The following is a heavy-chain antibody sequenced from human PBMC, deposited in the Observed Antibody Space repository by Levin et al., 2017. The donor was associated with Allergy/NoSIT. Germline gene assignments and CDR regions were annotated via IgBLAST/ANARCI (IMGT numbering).Heavy chain of an antibody. CDR2: ISGSGGSR. CDR1: GFTFSSYA. CDR3: AKVGGSGWWDDAFDI. V-gene: IGHV3-23*01. D-gene: IGHD6-19*01. J-gene: IGHJ3*02. Sequence: GGSLRLSCAASGFTFSSYAMSWVRQAPGKGLEWVSAISGSGGSRNYADSVKGRFTISRDNSKNTLFLQMNSLRAEDTAVYYCAKVGGSGWWDDAFDIWGQGTVVTVSS.